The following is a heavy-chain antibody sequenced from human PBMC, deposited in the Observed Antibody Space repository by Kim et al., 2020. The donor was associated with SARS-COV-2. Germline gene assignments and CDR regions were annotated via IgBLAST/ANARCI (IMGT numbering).Heavy chain of an antibody. D-gene: IGHD6-6*01. CDR3: ARVWVEYSSSRWRYYYYGLDV. J-gene: IGHJ6*02. CDR2: IYYSGST. V-gene: IGHV4-39*01. Sequence: SETLSLTCSVSGGSISSSSYYWGRIRQPPGKGLEWIGSIYYSGSTYYNPSLKSRVTISVDTSKNQFSLKLSSVTAADTAVYYCARVWVEYSSSRWRYYYYGLDVWGQGTTVTVSS. CDR1: GGSISSSSYY.